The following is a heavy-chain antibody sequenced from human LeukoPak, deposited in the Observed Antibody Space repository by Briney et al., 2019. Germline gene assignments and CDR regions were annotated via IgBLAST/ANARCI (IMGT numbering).Heavy chain of an antibody. D-gene: IGHD1/OR15-1a*01. V-gene: IGHV3-7*01. CDR1: AFTFINYW. CDR3: ARGRNNFRY. J-gene: IGHJ4*02. CDR2: IKEDGSEK. Sequence: GGSLRLSCAASAFTFINYWMSWVSQAPGKGLEWVASIKEDGSEKYYVDSVKGRFTISRDNAKNSLYLQMNSLRAEDTAVYYCARGRNNFRYWGQGTLVIVSS.